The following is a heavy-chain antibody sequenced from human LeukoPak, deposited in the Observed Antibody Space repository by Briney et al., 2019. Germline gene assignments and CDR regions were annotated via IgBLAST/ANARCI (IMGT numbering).Heavy chain of an antibody. CDR3: ARDLREVAYCSSGRCYWYFDL. V-gene: IGHV3-74*01. Sequence: GSLRLSCAASGFTFSSYWVHWVRQAPGKGLVWVSRINSDGSSTSYADSVKGRFTISRDNAKNTLYLQMNSLRAEDTAVYYCARDLREVAYCSSGRCYWYFDLWGRGTLVTVSS. D-gene: IGHD2-15*01. CDR2: INSDGSST. CDR1: GFTFSSYW. J-gene: IGHJ2*01.